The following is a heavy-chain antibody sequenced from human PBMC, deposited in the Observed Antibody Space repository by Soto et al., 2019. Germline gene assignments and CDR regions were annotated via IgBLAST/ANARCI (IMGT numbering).Heavy chain of an antibody. Sequence: EVQLVESGGGLGQPGGSLRLSCAASGFTFSSYAMHWVRQAPGKGLEYVSAISSNGGSTYYANSVKGRFTISRDNSKNTLYLQMGSLRAEDMAVYYCARGSFLNGNVGYFDYWGQGTLVTVSS. CDR1: GFTFSSYA. D-gene: IGHD1-26*01. CDR2: ISSNGGST. CDR3: ARGSFLNGNVGYFDY. V-gene: IGHV3-64*01. J-gene: IGHJ4*02.